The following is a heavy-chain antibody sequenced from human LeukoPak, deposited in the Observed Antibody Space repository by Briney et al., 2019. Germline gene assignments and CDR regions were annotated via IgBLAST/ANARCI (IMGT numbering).Heavy chain of an antibody. D-gene: IGHD6-19*01. J-gene: IGHJ5*02. CDR2: MNPNSGNT. CDR1: GYTFTSYD. V-gene: IGHV1-8*01. CDR3: ARVTSGWYDWFDP. Sequence: ASVKVSCKASGYTFTSYDINWVRRATGQGLEWMGWMNPNSGNTGYAQKFQGRVTMTRNTSISTAYMELSSLRSEDTAVYYCARVTSGWYDWFDPWGQGTLVTVSS.